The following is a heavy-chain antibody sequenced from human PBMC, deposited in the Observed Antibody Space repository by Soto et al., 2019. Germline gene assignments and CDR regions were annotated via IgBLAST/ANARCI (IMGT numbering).Heavy chain of an antibody. CDR1: GFTVSSNY. D-gene: IGHD6-6*01. V-gene: IGHV3-53*04. J-gene: IGHJ4*02. CDR2: IYSGGST. CDR3: ARDGDSSSLVLFDY. Sequence: GGSLRLSCAASGFTVSSNYMSWVRQAPGKGLEWVSVIYSGGSTYYADSVKGRFTISRHNSKNTLYLQMNSLRAEDTAVYYCARDGDSSSLVLFDYWGQGTLVTVSS.